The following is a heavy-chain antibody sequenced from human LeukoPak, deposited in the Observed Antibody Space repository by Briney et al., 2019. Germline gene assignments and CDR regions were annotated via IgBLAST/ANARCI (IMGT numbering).Heavy chain of an antibody. CDR2: INWNGGST. V-gene: IGHV3-20*01. Sequence: RPGGSLRLSCAASGFTFDDYGMSWVRHAPGKGLEWVSGINWNGGSTVYADSVKGRFTISRDNAKNSLYLQMNSLRDEDTALYHCARDLNEGGHTTRGWYFDYWGQGTLVTVSS. CDR3: ARDLNEGGHTTRGWYFDY. D-gene: IGHD4-11*01. J-gene: IGHJ4*02. CDR1: GFTFDDYG.